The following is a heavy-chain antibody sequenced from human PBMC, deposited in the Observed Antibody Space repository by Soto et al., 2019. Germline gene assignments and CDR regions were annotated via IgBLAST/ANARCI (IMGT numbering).Heavy chain of an antibody. CDR2: ISYDGSNK. J-gene: IGHJ3*02. Sequence: GGSLRLSCAASGFTFSSYGMHWVRQAPGKGLEWVAVISYDGSNKYYADSVKGRFTISRDNSKNTLYLQMNSLRAEDTAVYYCEKRYTQYAFDIWGQGTMVTVSS. CDR1: GFTFSSYG. V-gene: IGHV3-30*18. CDR3: EKRYTQYAFDI. D-gene: IGHD1-20*01.